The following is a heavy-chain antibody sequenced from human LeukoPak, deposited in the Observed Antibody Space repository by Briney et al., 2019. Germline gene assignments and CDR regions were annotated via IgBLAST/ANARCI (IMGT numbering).Heavy chain of an antibody. V-gene: IGHV3-30*02. CDR1: GFTFSTYS. D-gene: IGHD6-13*01. J-gene: IGHJ3*01. Sequence: PGVSLRLSCAASGFTFSTYSMHWVRQAPGKGLEWVSFIPYDGSNRYEADSTRFYADSVKGRFTISRDNSKNTLYLQMNSLRPEDTAVYSCAKNRRSSWLKDGFDLWGQGTMVTVAS. CDR3: AKNRRSSWLKDGFDL. CDR2: IPYDGSNR.